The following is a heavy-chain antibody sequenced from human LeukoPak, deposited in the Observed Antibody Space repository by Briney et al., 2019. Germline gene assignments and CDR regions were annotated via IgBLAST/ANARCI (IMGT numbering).Heavy chain of an antibody. CDR3: ATDLAPAIAARRGTFDP. V-gene: IGHV3-30*02. Sequence: PGGSLRLSCAASGFTFSSYGMHWVRQAPGKGLEWVAFIRYDGSNKYYADSVKGRSTISRDNPKNTLYLQMNSLRAEDTAVYYCATDLAPAIAARRGTFDPWGQGTLVTVSS. J-gene: IGHJ5*02. CDR2: IRYDGSNK. CDR1: GFTFSSYG. D-gene: IGHD6-6*01.